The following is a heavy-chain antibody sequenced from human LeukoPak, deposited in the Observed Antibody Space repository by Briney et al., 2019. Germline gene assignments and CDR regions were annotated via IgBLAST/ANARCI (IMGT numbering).Heavy chain of an antibody. CDR1: GGTFSSYA. D-gene: IGHD6-13*01. J-gene: IGHJ4*02. Sequence: AASVKVSCKAYGGTFSSYAISWVRQAPGQGLEWMGGIIPIFGTANYAQKFQGRVTITADKSTSTAYMELRSLRSEDTAVYYCARTRSSSSSWYGQFDYWGQGTLVTVSS. CDR2: IIPIFGTA. V-gene: IGHV1-69*06. CDR3: ARTRSSSSSWYGQFDY.